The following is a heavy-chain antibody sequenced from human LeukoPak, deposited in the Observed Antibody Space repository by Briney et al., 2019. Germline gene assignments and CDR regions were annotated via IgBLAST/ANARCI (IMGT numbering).Heavy chain of an antibody. CDR1: GGSFSGYY. Sequence: SETLSLTCAVYGGSFSGYYWSWIRQPPGKGLEWIGEINHSGSTSYNPSLKSRVTISVDTSKNQFSLKLSSVTAADTAVYYCARGARNGDSFGYYFDYWGQGTLVTVSS. CDR2: INHSGST. D-gene: IGHD4-17*01. J-gene: IGHJ4*02. CDR3: ARGARNGDSFGYYFDY. V-gene: IGHV4-34*01.